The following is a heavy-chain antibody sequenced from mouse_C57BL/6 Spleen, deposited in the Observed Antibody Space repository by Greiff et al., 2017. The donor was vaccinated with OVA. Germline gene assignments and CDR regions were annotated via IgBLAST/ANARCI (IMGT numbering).Heavy chain of an antibody. D-gene: IGHD1-1*01. V-gene: IGHV1-81*01. CDR1: GYTFTSYG. Sequence: VQLQQSGAELARPGASVKLSCKASGYTFTSYGISWVKQRTGQGLEWIGEIYPRSGNTYYNEKFKSKATLTVDKPSSTAYMQLSSLTSEDSAVYYCARGSYGSSLDYWGQGTTLTVSS. CDR3: ARGSYGSSLDY. J-gene: IGHJ2*01. CDR2: IYPRSGNT.